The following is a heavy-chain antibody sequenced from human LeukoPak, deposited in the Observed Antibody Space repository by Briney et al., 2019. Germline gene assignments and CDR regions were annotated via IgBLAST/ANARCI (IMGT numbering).Heavy chain of an antibody. CDR2: IYYSGST. CDR1: GGSISSSSYY. Sequence: PSETLSLTCTVSGGSISSSSYYWGWIRQPPGKGQEWIGTIYYSGSTYYNPSLKSRVTILVDTSKNQFSLKLNSVTAADTAMYYCARYCSGGGCYAAFDIWGQGTMVTVSS. J-gene: IGHJ3*02. D-gene: IGHD2-15*01. V-gene: IGHV4-39*07. CDR3: ARYCSGGGCYAAFDI.